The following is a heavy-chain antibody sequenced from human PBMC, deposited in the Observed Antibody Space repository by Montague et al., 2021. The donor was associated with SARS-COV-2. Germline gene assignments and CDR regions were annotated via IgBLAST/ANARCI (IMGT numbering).Heavy chain of an antibody. V-gene: IGHV4-59*13. D-gene: IGHD3-10*01. CDR3: ARWHYYGRKDYYYGVDV. J-gene: IGHJ6*02. CDR2: IYYTGST. Sequence: SETLSLTCTVSGGSISSYYWTWIRRPPGKGLEWSGYIYYTGSTNYNHSLESRVTISLDTSKNQFSLKLSSVTAADTAVYYCARWHYYGRKDYYYGVDVWGQGTTVTVSS. CDR1: GGSISSYY.